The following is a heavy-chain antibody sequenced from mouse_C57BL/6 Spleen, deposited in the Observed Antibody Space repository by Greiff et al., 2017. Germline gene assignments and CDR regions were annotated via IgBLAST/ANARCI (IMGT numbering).Heavy chain of an antibody. V-gene: IGHV1-52*01. CDR1: GYTFTSYW. D-gene: IGHD1-1*01. Sequence: QVQLQQPGAELVRPGSSVKLSCKASGYTFTSYWMHWVKQRPIQGLEWIGNIDPSDSETHYNQKFKDKATLTVDKSSSTAYMQLSSRTYEDSAVYYCAREGYYYGSSPAWFAYWGQGTLVTVSA. CDR2: IDPSDSET. J-gene: IGHJ3*01. CDR3: AREGYYYGSSPAWFAY.